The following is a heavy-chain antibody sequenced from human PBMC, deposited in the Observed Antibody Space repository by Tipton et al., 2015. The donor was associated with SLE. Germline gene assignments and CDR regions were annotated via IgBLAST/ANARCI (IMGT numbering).Heavy chain of an antibody. J-gene: IGHJ6*03. D-gene: IGHD2-2*01. CDR3: ARGYQLPLGPYYYYYMDV. CDR2: VYLNGRT. CDR1: GGSLSIYY. V-gene: IGHV4-59*01. Sequence: TLSLTCTVSGGSLSIYYWSWIRQPPGKGLEWIGYVYLNGRTNYNPSLKSRVTISVDTSKNQFSLKLSSVTAADTAVYYCARGYQLPLGPYYYYYMDVWGKGTTVTVSS.